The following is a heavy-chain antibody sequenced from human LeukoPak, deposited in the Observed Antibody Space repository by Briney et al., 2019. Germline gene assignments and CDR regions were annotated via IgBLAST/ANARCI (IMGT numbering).Heavy chain of an antibody. D-gene: IGHD3-22*01. V-gene: IGHV1-2*02. CDR2: INPNSGGT. CDR3: ARAAYYYDSSGYYPSY. Sequence: ASVKVSCKASGYTFTGYYMHWVRQAPGQGLEWMGWINPNSGGTNYAQKFQGRVTMTRDTSISTAYMELSRLRSDDTAVYYCARAAYYYDSSGYYPSYWGQGTLVTVSS. CDR1: GYTFTGYY. J-gene: IGHJ4*02.